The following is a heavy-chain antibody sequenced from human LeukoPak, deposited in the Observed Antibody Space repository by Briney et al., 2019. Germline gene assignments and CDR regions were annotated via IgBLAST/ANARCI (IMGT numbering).Heavy chain of an antibody. D-gene: IGHD3-10*01. CDR1: GYTFTGYY. Sequence: GASVKVSCKASGYTFTGYYMHWVRQAPGQGLEWMGWINPNSGGTNYAQKFQGRVTMTRDTSISTAYMELSRLRPDDTAVYYCAREGYYYGSGSSYRSGAFDIWGQGTMVTVSS. CDR2: INPNSGGT. CDR3: AREGYYYGSGSSYRSGAFDI. V-gene: IGHV1-2*02. J-gene: IGHJ3*02.